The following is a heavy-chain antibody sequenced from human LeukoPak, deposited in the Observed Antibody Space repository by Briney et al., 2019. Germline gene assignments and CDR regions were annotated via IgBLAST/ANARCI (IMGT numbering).Heavy chain of an antibody. J-gene: IGHJ6*02. V-gene: IGHV4-59*08. D-gene: IGHD1-26*01. CDR3: ARHSGANYRLGMDV. CDR1: GGSMSSYF. CDR2: IYYSGST. Sequence: PSETLSLTCTVSGGSMSSYFWSWIRQPPGKGLEWIGYIYYSGSTNYNPSLKSRVTISVDTSKNQFSLKLSSVTAADTAVYYCARHSGANYRLGMDVWGQGTTVTVSS.